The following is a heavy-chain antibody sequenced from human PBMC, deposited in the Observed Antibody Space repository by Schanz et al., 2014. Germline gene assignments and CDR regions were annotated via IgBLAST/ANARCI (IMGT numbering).Heavy chain of an antibody. CDR1: GYSINTSDW. CDR3: ARGRVVPAAPEFDY. V-gene: IGHV4-28*07. CDR2: IYYSGST. Sequence: QVQLQESGPGLVKPSDTLSLTCAVSGYSINTSDWWGWIRQPPGKGLEWIGYIYYSGSTTYNPSLKSRVTISVDTSKKQFSLNLSSVTAADTAVYYCARGRVVPAAPEFDYWGQGILVTVSS. J-gene: IGHJ4*02. D-gene: IGHD2-2*01.